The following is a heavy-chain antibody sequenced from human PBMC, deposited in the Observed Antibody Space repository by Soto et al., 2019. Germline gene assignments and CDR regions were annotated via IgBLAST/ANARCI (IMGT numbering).Heavy chain of an antibody. Sequence: QVHLVQSGTEVKEPGASVKVSCKASASTFTGYTINWVRQAPGQGLEWMGWISTFNGNTKYAANFEGRVTMPTYTPTTTAPMALTSLTFYGPAVYFCARGTVTSGRWFGPWGQGTLVSASS. J-gene: IGHJ5*02. CDR3: ARGTVTSGRWFGP. V-gene: IGHV1-18*04. CDR1: ASTFTGYT. D-gene: IGHD1-1*01. CDR2: ISTFNGNT.